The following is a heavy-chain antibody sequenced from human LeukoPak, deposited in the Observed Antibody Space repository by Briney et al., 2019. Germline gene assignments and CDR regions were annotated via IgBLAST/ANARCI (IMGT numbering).Heavy chain of an antibody. CDR3: ARTDSSGEKFDY. CDR1: GGSISSGSYY. Sequence: PSQTLSLTRTVSGGSISSGSYYWSWIRQPAGKGLEWIGRIYTSGSTNYNPSLKSRVTISVDTSKNQFSLKLSSVTAADTAVYYCARTDSSGEKFDYWGQGTLVTVSS. D-gene: IGHD3-22*01. J-gene: IGHJ4*02. CDR2: IYTSGST. V-gene: IGHV4-61*02.